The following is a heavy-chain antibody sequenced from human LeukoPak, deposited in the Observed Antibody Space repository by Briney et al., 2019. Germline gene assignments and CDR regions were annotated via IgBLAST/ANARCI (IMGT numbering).Heavy chain of an antibody. D-gene: IGHD6-6*01. V-gene: IGHV3-74*01. Sequence: GGPLRLSCTASGFSFSGHWMHWARQLPGKGLVWVSRISPTGSTTSYADSVKGRFTVSRDNAKNTLYLQVNNLRAEDTAVYYCARGPNSNWSGLDFWGQGTLLTVSS. CDR3: ARGPNSNWSGLDF. J-gene: IGHJ4*02. CDR2: ISPTGSTT. CDR1: GFSFSGHW.